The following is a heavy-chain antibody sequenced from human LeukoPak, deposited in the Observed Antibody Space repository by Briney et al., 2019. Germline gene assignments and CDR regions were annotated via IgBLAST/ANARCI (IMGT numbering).Heavy chain of an antibody. V-gene: IGHV3-11*04. Sequence: PGGALRLSCAAPGVTVSSNYMRWGRQAPGKGLGWGSYISSSGSTIYYADSVKGRFTISRDNAKNSLYLQMNSLRAEDTAVYYCARDLISKWLGGTTSWFDPWGQGTLVTVSS. CDR3: ARDLISKWLGGTTSWFDP. D-gene: IGHD1-7*01. CDR2: ISSSGSTI. CDR1: GVTVSSNY. J-gene: IGHJ5*02.